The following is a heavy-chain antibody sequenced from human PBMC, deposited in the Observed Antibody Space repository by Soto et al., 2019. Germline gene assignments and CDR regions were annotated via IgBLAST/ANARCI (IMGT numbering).Heavy chain of an antibody. D-gene: IGHD4-17*01. V-gene: IGHV4-39*01. CDR3: ATMGPLTVTPFYYGMAV. J-gene: IGHJ6*02. CDR2: IYYSGST. Sequence: PSETLSLTCTVSGGSISSSVYYWGWIRQPPGKGLEWIGSIYYSGSTYYNPSLKSRVTISVDTSKNQFSLKMRSVNAADTALYYCATMGPLTVTPFYYGMAVWGQGTTVTVSS. CDR1: GGSISSSVYY.